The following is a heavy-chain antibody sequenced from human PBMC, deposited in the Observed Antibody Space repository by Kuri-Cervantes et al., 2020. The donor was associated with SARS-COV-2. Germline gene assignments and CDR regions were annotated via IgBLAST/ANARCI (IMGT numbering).Heavy chain of an antibody. CDR2: INPNSGGT. D-gene: IGHD2-2*01. J-gene: IGHJ6*03. Sequence: ASVKVSCKASGYTFTGYYMHWVRQAPGQGLEWMGWINPNSGGTNYAQKFQGRVTMTRDTSISTAYMELSSLRSEDTAVYYCARSTPAARAYYYMDVWGKGTTVTVPS. CDR3: ARSTPAARAYYYMDV. V-gene: IGHV1-2*02. CDR1: GYTFTGYY.